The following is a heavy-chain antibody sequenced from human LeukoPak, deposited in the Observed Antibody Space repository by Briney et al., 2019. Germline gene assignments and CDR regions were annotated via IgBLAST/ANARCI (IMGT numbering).Heavy chain of an antibody. CDR1: GYSISSGYY. CDR2: IYHSGST. V-gene: IGHV4-38-2*02. J-gene: IGHJ6*03. CDR3: ASMPAGYYYDSSGYYYYYYYMDV. Sequence: SETLSLTCTVSGYSISSGYYWGWIRQPPGKGLEWIGSIYHSGSTYYNPSLKGRVTISVDTSKNQFSLKLSSVTAADTAVYYCASMPAGYYYDSSGYYYYYYYMDVWGKGTTVTVSS. D-gene: IGHD3-22*01.